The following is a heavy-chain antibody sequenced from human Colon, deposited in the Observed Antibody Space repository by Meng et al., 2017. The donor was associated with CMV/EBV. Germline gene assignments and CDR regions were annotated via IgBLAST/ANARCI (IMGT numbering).Heavy chain of an antibody. Sequence: GEALKISCAASGFTFSNYGIHWVRQAAGKGLEWGGRIRGKGGNSATAYAEWGKGRFTISRDDAKNTAYQQMNSLKTEDTAVYYCSRLGEWEVINQSCDYWGQGTLVTVSS. J-gene: IGHJ4*02. CDR3: SRLGEWEVINQSCDY. CDR1: GFTFSNYG. CDR2: IRGKGGNSAT. V-gene: IGHV3-73*01. D-gene: IGHD1-26*01.